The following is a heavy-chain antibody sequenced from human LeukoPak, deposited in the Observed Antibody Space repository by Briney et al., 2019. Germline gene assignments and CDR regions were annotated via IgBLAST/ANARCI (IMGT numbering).Heavy chain of an antibody. Sequence: PGGSLGLSCAASGFTFSNDWMHWVRQAPGKGLVWVSRINTDGSTTTYADSVKGRFTISRDNAKNTLYLQMNSLRVEDTAVYYCARSRGGSYHYWGQGTLVTVSS. D-gene: IGHD3-16*02. J-gene: IGHJ4*02. V-gene: IGHV3-74*01. CDR2: INTDGSTT. CDR1: GFTFSNDW. CDR3: ARSRGGSYHY.